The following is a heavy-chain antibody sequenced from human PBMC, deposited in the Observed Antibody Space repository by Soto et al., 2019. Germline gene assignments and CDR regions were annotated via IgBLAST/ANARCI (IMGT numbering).Heavy chain of an antibody. J-gene: IGHJ6*02. CDR1: GGSIKSDYY. Sequence: PSETLSLTCTVSGGSIKSDYYWAWVRQFPGGGLQWMGYKYYSGATDSDPSLGRRVSFSVDMSKNQFSLNLTSVTVADTAVYYCARGRPNYFYYGLDVWGQGIPVTVSS. CDR2: KYYSGAT. CDR3: ARGRPNYFYYGLDV. V-gene: IGHV4-30-4*01.